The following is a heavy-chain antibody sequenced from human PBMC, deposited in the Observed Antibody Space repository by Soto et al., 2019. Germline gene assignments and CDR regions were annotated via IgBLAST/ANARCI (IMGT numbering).Heavy chain of an antibody. V-gene: IGHV3-33*01. CDR1: GFTFSSYG. J-gene: IGHJ4*02. CDR3: ARDPIASAGTGY. D-gene: IGHD6-13*01. Sequence: QVQLVESGGCVVQPGRSLRLSCAATGFTFSSYGMHWVRQAPGKGLEWVAVIWYDGSNKYYEDSEKGRFTISRDNSKNTLYLHMNILMAEDTAVYYCARDPIASAGTGYWGQETLVVVSS. CDR2: IWYDGSNK.